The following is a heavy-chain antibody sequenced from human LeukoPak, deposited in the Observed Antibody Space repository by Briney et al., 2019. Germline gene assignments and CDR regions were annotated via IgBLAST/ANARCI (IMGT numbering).Heavy chain of an antibody. CDR2: IYHSGST. CDR3: ARRRQLWFGEFSSSSNWFDP. D-gene: IGHD3-10*01. V-gene: IGHV4-4*02. J-gene: IGHJ5*02. CDR1: GGSISSTYW. Sequence: NPSETLSLTCAVSGGSISSTYWWSWVRQPPGKGLEWIGEIYHSGSTNYNPSLKSRVTISVDTSKNQFSLKLSSVTAADTAVYYCARRRQLWFGEFSSSSNWFDPWGQGTLVTVSS.